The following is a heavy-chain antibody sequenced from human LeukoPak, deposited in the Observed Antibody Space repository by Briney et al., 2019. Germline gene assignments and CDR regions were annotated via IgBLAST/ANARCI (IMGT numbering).Heavy chain of an antibody. J-gene: IGHJ4*02. Sequence: GGSLRLSCAASVVTFTNYAMSWVRQAPGKGLEWVSAISGSDGSTTYADSVKGRFTISRDNSKNTLYLQMNSLRAEDTAVYYCTKHKLGSKAKDYWGQGTLVTVSS. D-gene: IGHD3-10*01. CDR3: TKHKLGSKAKDY. V-gene: IGHV3-23*01. CDR1: VVTFTNYA. CDR2: ISGSDGST.